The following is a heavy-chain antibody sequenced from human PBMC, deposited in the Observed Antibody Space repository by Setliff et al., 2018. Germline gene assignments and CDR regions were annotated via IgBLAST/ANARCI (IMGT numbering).Heavy chain of an antibody. CDR2: INAGNGNI. D-gene: IGHD1-26*01. V-gene: IGHV1-3*01. Sequence: GASVKVSCKVSGYTLTELSRHWVRQAPGQGLEWMGWINAGNGNIRYSQNFQGRVTITRDTSASTAYMELSSLTSEDTAIYYCARGDVYSGSYYHFDYWGQGTLVTVSS. J-gene: IGHJ4*02. CDR1: GYTLTELS. CDR3: ARGDVYSGSYYHFDY.